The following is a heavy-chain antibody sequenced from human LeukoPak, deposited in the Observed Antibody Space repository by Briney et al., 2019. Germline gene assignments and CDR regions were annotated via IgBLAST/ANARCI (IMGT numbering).Heavy chain of an antibody. CDR3: ARHDCSGGSCYSDY. Sequence: SETLSLTCTVSGGSISSSSYYWGRIRQPPGKGLVCIGSIYYSGSTYYNPSLKSRVTISVDTSKNQFSLKLSSVTAADTAVYYCARHDCSGGSCYSDYWGQGTLVTVSS. CDR1: GGSISSSSYY. D-gene: IGHD2-15*01. V-gene: IGHV4-39*01. CDR2: IYYSGST. J-gene: IGHJ4*02.